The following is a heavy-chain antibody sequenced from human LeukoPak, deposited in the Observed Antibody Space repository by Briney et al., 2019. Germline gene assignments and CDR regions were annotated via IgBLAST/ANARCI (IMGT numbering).Heavy chain of an antibody. Sequence: PSETLSLTCTFSGGSISSYYWSWIRQPPGKGLEWIGYIYYSGSTNYNPSLKSRGTISVDTSKNLFSLKLSSVTAADTAVYYCATYDSSGSFDYWGQGTLVTLSS. V-gene: IGHV4-59*01. CDR3: ATYDSSGSFDY. J-gene: IGHJ4*02. CDR2: IYYSGST. CDR1: GGSISSYY. D-gene: IGHD3-22*01.